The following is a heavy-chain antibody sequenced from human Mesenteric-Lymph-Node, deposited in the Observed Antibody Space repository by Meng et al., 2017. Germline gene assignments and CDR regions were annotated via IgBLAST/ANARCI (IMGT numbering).Heavy chain of an antibody. CDR1: GYTFTGYY. V-gene: IGHV1-2*02. J-gene: IGHJ1*01. CDR2: INPNSGGT. CDR3: ARTYYDFWSGYYIPRANEYFQH. Sequence: ASVKVSCKASGYTFTGYYMHWVRQAPGQGLEWMGWINPNSGGTNYAQKFQGRVTMTRDTSISTAYMELSRLRSDDTAVYYCARTYYDFWSGYYIPRANEYFQHWGQGTLVTVSS. D-gene: IGHD3-3*01.